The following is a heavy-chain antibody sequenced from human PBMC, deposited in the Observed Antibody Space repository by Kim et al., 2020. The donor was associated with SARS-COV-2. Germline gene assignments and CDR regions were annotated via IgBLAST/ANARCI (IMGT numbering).Heavy chain of an antibody. CDR1: GGSFNGYR. Sequence: SETLSLTCAVYGGSFNGYRWSWIRQPPGKGLEWIGEINHSGRTNLSPSLKSRITILVDTSKSQFSLRLKSMTATDTAVYYCARGRAGVVPAPVLGLGPYYDYYAMDVWGRGTPVAVSS. V-gene: IGHV4-34*01. CDR3: ARGRAGVVPAPVLGLGPYYDYYAMDV. J-gene: IGHJ6*02. D-gene: IGHD3-3*01. CDR2: INHSGRT.